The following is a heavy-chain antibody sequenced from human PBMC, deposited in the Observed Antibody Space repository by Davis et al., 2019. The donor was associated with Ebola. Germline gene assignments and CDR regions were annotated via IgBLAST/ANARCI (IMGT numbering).Heavy chain of an antibody. CDR3: ARVSDYGDSRGAFDI. Sequence: GESLKISCAASGFVVSSEYMSWVRQAPGKGLEWVSISYSAGSTSYPDSLKDRFTISRDNSKNIFYLQMNSLRDEDTAVYYCARVSDYGDSRGAFDIWGQGTVVTVSS. V-gene: IGHV3-66*01. CDR1: GFVVSSEY. J-gene: IGHJ3*02. CDR2: SYSAGST. D-gene: IGHD4-17*01.